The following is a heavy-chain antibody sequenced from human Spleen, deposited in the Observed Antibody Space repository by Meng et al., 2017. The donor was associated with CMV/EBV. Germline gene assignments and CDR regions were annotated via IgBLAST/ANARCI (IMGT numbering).Heavy chain of an antibody. CDR1: GFTFSSYW. D-gene: IGHD2-2*01. V-gene: IGHV3-21*01. CDR2: ISSSSSYI. Sequence: GGSLRLSCAASGFTFSSYWMHWVRQAPGKGLEWVSSISSSSSYIYYADSVKGRFTISRDNAKNSLYLQMNSLRAEDTAVYYCARDIEDIVVVPAALDYYYYGMDVWGQGTTVTVSS. J-gene: IGHJ6*02. CDR3: ARDIEDIVVVPAALDYYYYGMDV.